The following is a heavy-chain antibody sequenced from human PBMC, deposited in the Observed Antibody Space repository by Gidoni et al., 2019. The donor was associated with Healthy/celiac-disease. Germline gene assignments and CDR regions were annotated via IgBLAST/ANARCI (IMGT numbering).Heavy chain of an antibody. CDR3: ARQGSSATGFYWYFAL. V-gene: IGHV5-51*01. CDR1: GYSFTSHW. J-gene: IGHJ2*01. CDR2: IYPGDSDT. D-gene: IGHD6-19*01. Sequence: EVQLVQSGAEVKKPGESLKITGKGSGYSFTSHWIGWVCQMPGKGLEWMWRIYPGDSDTRYSTSFHGQVTISADKSISTAYLKWSSLKASDTAMYYCARQGSSATGFYWYFALWGRGTLVTVSS.